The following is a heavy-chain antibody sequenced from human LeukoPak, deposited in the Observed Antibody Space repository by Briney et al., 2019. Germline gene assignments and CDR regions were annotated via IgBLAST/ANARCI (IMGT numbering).Heavy chain of an antibody. CDR2: IKQDGSEK. V-gene: IGHV3-7*01. J-gene: IGHJ5*02. CDR3: ARSRIPWWLVDTSGRNNWFDP. CDR1: GFTFSSYW. D-gene: IGHD6-19*01. Sequence: GGSLRLSCAASGFTFSSYWMSWVRQAPGKGLEWVANIKQDGSEKYYVDSVKGRFTISRDNAKNSLYLQMNSLRAEDTAVYYCARSRIPWWLVDTSGRNNWFDPWGQGTLVTVSS.